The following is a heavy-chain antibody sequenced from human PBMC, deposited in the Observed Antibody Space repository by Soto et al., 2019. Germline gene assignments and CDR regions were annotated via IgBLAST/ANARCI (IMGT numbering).Heavy chain of an antibody. J-gene: IGHJ6*02. D-gene: IGHD1-1*01. CDR3: AGIPLPRGNLGFDV. Sequence: SGPTLLNPTQTRTLTCSSSSFSLRTSAMYVTWVRQPPGKALEWLALIDCHDDKYYSTSLKTRLTISKETSKTQVVLTMPNMDPVDTATYYCAGIPLPRGNLGFDVWGQGTTVTVSS. CDR1: SFSLRTSAMY. CDR2: IDCHDDK. V-gene: IGHV2-70*18.